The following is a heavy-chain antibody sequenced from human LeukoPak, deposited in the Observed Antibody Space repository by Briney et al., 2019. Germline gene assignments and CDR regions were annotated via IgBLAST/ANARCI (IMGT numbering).Heavy chain of an antibody. CDR1: GFTFSSYS. Sequence: GGSLRLSCAASGFTFSSYSMNWVRQAPGKGLEWVSSISSSSSYVYYADSVKGRFTISRDNAKNSLYLQMNSLRAEDTAVYYCARESYGDYVFDYWGQGTLVTVSS. CDR3: ARESYGDYVFDY. V-gene: IGHV3-21*01. J-gene: IGHJ4*02. CDR2: ISSSSSYV. D-gene: IGHD4-17*01.